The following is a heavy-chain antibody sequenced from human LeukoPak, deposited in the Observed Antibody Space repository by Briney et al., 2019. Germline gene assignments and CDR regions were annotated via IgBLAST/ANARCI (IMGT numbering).Heavy chain of an antibody. D-gene: IGHD3-22*01. Sequence: PGGSLRLSCAASGFTFSSYSMNWVRQAPGKGLEWVSSISSSSSYIYYPDSVKGRFTISRDNAKNSLYLQMNSLRAEDTAVYYCARVGRYYDSSGYYGSLYYYGMDVWGQGTTVTVSS. J-gene: IGHJ6*02. CDR1: GFTFSSYS. CDR3: ARVGRYYDSSGYYGSLYYYGMDV. CDR2: ISSSSSYI. V-gene: IGHV3-21*01.